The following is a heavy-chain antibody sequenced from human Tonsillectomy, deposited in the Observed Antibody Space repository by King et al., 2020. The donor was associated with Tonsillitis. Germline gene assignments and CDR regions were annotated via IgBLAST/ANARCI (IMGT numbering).Heavy chain of an antibody. D-gene: IGHD3-16*01. V-gene: IGHV3-30*01. CDR1: GFIFSGYA. J-gene: IGHJ4*02. CDR3: ARDPVGGGGY. CDR2: ISYEGTNK. Sequence: VQLVESGGTVVHPGSSLRLSCAASGFIFSGYALHCVRQAPGKGLEWVRVISYEGTNKFYADSVKGRFTISRDNSKNMVYLQMNNLRTEDTAVYYCARDPVGGGGYWGQGTLVTVSS.